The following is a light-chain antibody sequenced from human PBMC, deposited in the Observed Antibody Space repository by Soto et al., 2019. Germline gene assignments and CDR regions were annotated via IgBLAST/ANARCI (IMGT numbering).Light chain of an antibody. CDR1: SSDVGSYNL. V-gene: IGLV2-23*01. Sequence: QSALTQPASVSGSPGQSITISCTGTSSDVGSYNLVSWYQQHPGKAPKLMIYEGSKRPSGVSNRFSGSKSGNTASLTISWLQAEHEADYYCRSYAASSTYLVFGGGTQVTVL. CDR2: EGS. J-gene: IGLJ2*01. CDR3: RSYAASSTYLV.